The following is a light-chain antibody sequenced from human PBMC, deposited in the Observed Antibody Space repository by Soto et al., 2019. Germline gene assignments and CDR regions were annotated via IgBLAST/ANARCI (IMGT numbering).Light chain of an antibody. Sequence: QSVLTQPASVSGSPGQSITISCTGTSSDVGGYNSVSWYQQRPGKAPKLMIYEVSNRPSGVSNRFSGSKSGNTASLTISGLQAEDEADYYCSSYTTSNTLLYVFGTGTKLTVL. J-gene: IGLJ1*01. CDR2: EVS. CDR1: SSDVGGYNS. CDR3: SSYTTSNTLLYV. V-gene: IGLV2-14*01.